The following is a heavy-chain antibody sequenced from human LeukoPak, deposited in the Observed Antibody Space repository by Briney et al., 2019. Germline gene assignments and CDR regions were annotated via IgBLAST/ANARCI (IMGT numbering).Heavy chain of an antibody. D-gene: IGHD6-19*01. CDR3: ARGVGQWLVRRRFDY. CDR1: GYTFTNYD. J-gene: IGHJ4*02. V-gene: IGHV1-8*01. CDR2: MNPNSGNT. Sequence: ASVTVSCKASGYTFTNYDINWVGQARGQGVEWMGWMNPNSGNTGYAQKFPGRVTMTSNTSISTAYMQLSSLRSEDTAVYYCARGVGQWLVRRRFDYWGQGTLVTVSS.